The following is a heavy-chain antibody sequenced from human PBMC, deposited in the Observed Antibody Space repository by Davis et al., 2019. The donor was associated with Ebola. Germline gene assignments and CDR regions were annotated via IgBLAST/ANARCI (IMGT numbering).Heavy chain of an antibody. CDR3: SRDLKHRPPSYYDGMDV. D-gene: IGHD6-6*01. CDR2: IRSKAYGGKP. CDR1: EFTLGDYA. J-gene: IGHJ6*02. V-gene: IGHV3-49*04. Sequence: GESLKISCRASEFTLGDYALNWVRPAPGKGLEWVGFIRSKAYGGKPAYAASVKGRFTISRDDSKSIAYLQMDSLKIEDTAVYYCSRDLKHRPPSYYDGMDVWGQGTSVTVSS.